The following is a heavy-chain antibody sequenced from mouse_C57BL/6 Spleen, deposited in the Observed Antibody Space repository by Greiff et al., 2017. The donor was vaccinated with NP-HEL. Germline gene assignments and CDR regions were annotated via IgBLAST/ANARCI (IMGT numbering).Heavy chain of an antibody. CDR3: ARGGYDYGSSYGFAY. Sequence: QVQLQQSGPELVKPGASVKISCKASGYAFSSSWMNWVKQRPGKGLEWIGRIYPGDGDTNYNGKFKGKATLTADKSSSTAYMQLSSLTSEDSAVYFCARGGYDYGSSYGFAYWGQGTLVTVSA. CDR1: GYAFSSSW. V-gene: IGHV1-82*01. CDR2: IYPGDGDT. J-gene: IGHJ3*01. D-gene: IGHD1-1*01.